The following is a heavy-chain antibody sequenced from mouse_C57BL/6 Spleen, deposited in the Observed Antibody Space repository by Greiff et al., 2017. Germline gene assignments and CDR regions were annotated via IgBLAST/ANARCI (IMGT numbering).Heavy chain of an antibody. CDR3: ARHEGDYGSTFAY. D-gene: IGHD1-1*01. J-gene: IGHJ3*01. CDR1: GFTFSDYY. V-gene: IGHV5-12*01. CDR2: ISNGGGST. Sequence: EVNVVESGGGLVQPGGSLKLSCAASGFTFSDYYMYWVRQTPEKRLEWVAYISNGGGSTYYPDTVKGRFTISRDNAKNTLYLQMSRLKSEDTAMYYCARHEGDYGSTFAYWGQGTLVTVSA.